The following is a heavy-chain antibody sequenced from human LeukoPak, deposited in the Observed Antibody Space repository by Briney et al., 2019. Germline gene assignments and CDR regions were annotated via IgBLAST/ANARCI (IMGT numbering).Heavy chain of an antibody. V-gene: IGHV3-33*06. Sequence: GGSLRLSCAAAGFSFSSYGMHWVRQAPDKGLEWVATIWYDGSQTYSADSVKGRFTISRDNSKNTVYLHMNSLRAEDTAVYYRAKDRRGFSYGYWGFDYWGQGALVTVSS. CDR2: IWYDGSQT. CDR1: GFSFSSYG. J-gene: IGHJ4*02. D-gene: IGHD5-18*01. CDR3: AKDRRGFSYGYWGFDY.